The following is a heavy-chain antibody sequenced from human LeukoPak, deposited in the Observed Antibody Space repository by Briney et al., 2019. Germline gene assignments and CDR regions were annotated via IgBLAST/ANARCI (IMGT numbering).Heavy chain of an antibody. CDR2: ISWNSNII. V-gene: IGHV3-9*01. CDR3: AKDRGYGSGSHFSMDV. CDR1: GFTFDDYV. Sequence: GGSLRLSCAASGFTFDDYVMHWVRQAPGKGLEWVSGISWNSNIIGYADSVKGRFTISRDNAKNSLYLEMNSLRGEDTALYYCAKDRGYGSGSHFSMDVWGQGTTVTVSS. J-gene: IGHJ6*02. D-gene: IGHD3-10*01.